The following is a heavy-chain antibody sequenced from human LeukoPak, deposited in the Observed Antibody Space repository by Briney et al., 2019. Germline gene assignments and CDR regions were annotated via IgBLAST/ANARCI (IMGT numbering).Heavy chain of an antibody. D-gene: IGHD3-9*01. CDR1: GFTFSSYW. Sequence: GGSLRLSCAASGFTFSSYWMHWVRQAPGKGLVWVSRINSDGSSTSYADSVKGRFTISRDNAKNSLYLQMSSLTPEDTAVYYCARNYDVLTGYPYYFDHWGQGILVTVSS. V-gene: IGHV3-74*01. CDR2: INSDGSST. CDR3: ARNYDVLTGYPYYFDH. J-gene: IGHJ4*02.